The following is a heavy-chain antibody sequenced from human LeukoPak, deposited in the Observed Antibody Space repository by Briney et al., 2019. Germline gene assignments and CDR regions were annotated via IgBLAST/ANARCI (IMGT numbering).Heavy chain of an antibody. CDR2: FSYSGNI. V-gene: IGHV4-39*01. J-gene: IGHJ4*02. CDR1: GGSISSTIYY. CDR3: ARPPLL. D-gene: IGHD2-21*01. Sequence: PSGTLPLTCTVSGGSISSTIYYWAWIRQPPGKGLEWIGSFSYSGNIFYNSSLTSRVSISEDTSKNQFSLKLTSVTAADTAVYYCARPPLLWGQGILVTVSS.